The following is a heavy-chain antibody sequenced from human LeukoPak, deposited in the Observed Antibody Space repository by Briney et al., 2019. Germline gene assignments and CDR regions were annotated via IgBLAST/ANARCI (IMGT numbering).Heavy chain of an antibody. Sequence: SETLSLTCTVSGGSISSGGYYWRWIRQHPGRGLEWIGYIYYSGSTYYNPSLKSRVTISVDTSKNQFSLKLSSVTAADTAVYYCASTQLFGHYYDSSGYYPAKGWFDPWGQGTLVTVSS. CDR3: ASTQLFGHYYDSSGYYPAKGWFDP. CDR2: IYYSGST. V-gene: IGHV4-31*03. D-gene: IGHD3-22*01. J-gene: IGHJ5*02. CDR1: GGSISSGGYY.